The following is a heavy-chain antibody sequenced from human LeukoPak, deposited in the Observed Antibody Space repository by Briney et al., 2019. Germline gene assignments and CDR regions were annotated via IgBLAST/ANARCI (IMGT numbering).Heavy chain of an antibody. V-gene: IGHV1-18*01. CDR3: AKHRSSYSGYEIVTNYFDY. J-gene: IGHJ4*02. D-gene: IGHD5-12*01. Sequence: ASVKVSCKASGYTFTSYGINWVRQAPGQGLEWMGWVNGYNGNTDYAQKFRGRVTVTTDTSTRTAYMELRSLRSDDTAVYYCAKHRSSYSGYEIVTNYFDYWGQGTLVTVFS. CDR1: GYTFTSYG. CDR2: VNGYNGNT.